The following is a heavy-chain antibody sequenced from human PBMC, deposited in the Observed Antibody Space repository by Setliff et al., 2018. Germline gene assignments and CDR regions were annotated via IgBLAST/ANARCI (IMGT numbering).Heavy chain of an antibody. V-gene: IGHV3-23*01. CDR1: GFTFSGYS. CDR3: AKDDGSGTYYRKDYYYMDV. CDR2: ISGSGGST. D-gene: IGHD3-10*01. J-gene: IGHJ6*03. Sequence: GGSLRLSCAASGFTFSGYSMNWVRQAPGKGLEWVSYISGSGGSTYYADSVKGRFSISRDNSKSTLYLQMNSLRVEDTALYYCAKDDGSGTYYRKDYYYMDVWGKGTTVTVSS.